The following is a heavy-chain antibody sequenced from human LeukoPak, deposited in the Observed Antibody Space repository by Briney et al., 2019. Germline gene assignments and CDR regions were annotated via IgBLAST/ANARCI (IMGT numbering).Heavy chain of an antibody. J-gene: IGHJ5*02. Sequence: PSETLSLTCTVSGGSISSGDYYWSWIRQPPGKGLEWIGYIYYSGSTNYNPSLKSRVTISVDTSKNQFSLKLSSVTAADTAVYYCARTSYDILTKNSNNWFDPWGQGTLVTVSS. CDR1: GGSISSGDYY. CDR3: ARTSYDILTKNSNNWFDP. D-gene: IGHD3-9*01. V-gene: IGHV4-61*08. CDR2: IYYSGST.